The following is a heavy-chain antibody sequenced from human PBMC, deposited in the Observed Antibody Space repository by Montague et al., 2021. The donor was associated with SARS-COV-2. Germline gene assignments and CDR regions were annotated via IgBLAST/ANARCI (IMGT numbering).Heavy chain of an antibody. CDR3: ARGGYYGSGSLLDS. Sequence: SLRLSCAASGFAFSSYLTNWVRQAPGKGLEWVSSISTLDSYTYYADSVQGRFTISRDDAKNSLFLQLNSLRVKDTAVYYCARGGYYGSGSLLDSWGQGTLVTVSS. CDR1: GFAFSSYL. D-gene: IGHD3-10*01. V-gene: IGHV3-21*06. J-gene: IGHJ4*02. CDR2: ISTLDSYT.